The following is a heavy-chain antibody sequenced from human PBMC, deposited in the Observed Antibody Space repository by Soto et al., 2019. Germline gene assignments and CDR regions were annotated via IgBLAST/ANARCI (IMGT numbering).Heavy chain of an antibody. J-gene: IGHJ4*02. V-gene: IGHV4-59*01. CDR3: ARDLASVPRAFDY. D-gene: IGHD6-13*01. CDR2: VYYTGTT. Sequence: QVQLQESGPGLLKPSETLSLTCTVSGGSISSYFYIWVRQPPGKGLEWIGSVYYTGTTDYNTSLKSRVTISVDKSKTQCSLNLRSVTAADTAVYYCARDLASVPRAFDYWGRGTLVTVSS. CDR1: GGSISSYF.